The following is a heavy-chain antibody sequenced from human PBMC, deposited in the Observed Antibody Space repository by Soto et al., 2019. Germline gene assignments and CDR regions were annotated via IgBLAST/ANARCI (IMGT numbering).Heavy chain of an antibody. Sequence: SETLSLTCAVSGGSISSSNWCSWVRQPPGKGLEWIGEIYHSGSTNYNPSLKSRVTISVDKSKNQFSLKLSSVTAADTAVYYCARVLQWFGPRGGGIDYWGQGTLVTVSS. CDR3: ARVLQWFGPRGGGIDY. V-gene: IGHV4-4*02. CDR1: GGSISSSNW. D-gene: IGHD3-10*01. J-gene: IGHJ4*02. CDR2: IYHSGST.